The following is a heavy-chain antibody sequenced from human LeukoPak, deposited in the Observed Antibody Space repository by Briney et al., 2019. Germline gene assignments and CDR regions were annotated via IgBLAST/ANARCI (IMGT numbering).Heavy chain of an antibody. J-gene: IGHJ4*02. CDR2: INHSGST. CDR1: GESFSGYY. V-gene: IGHV4-34*01. D-gene: IGHD3-16*01. Sequence: SQTLSLTFPFYGESFSGYYWSWIRPPPGKGLEWIGEINHSGSTNYNPSLKNRVTISVDTSKNQFSLKLSSVTAADTAVYYCATSGGTLGPTNYFAYWGQGTLVTVSS. CDR3: ATSGGTLGPTNYFAY.